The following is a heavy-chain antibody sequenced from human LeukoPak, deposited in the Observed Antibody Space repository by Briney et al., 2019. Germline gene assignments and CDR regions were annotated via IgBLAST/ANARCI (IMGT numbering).Heavy chain of an antibody. Sequence: ASVKVSCKASGYTFSSYYMHWVRQAPGQGLEWMGIIDPSEGSTSYAQKFQGRVTTTRDTSTSTVYMELSSLRSEDTAVYYCARRPRSGNYPFHYWGQGTLVTVSS. CDR2: IDPSEGST. J-gene: IGHJ4*02. V-gene: IGHV1-46*01. D-gene: IGHD1-26*01. CDR3: ARRPRSGNYPFHY. CDR1: GYTFSSYY.